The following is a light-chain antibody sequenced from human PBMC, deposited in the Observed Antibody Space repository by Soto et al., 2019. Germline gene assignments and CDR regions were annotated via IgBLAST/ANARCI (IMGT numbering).Light chain of an antibody. J-gene: IGLJ1*01. CDR2: DVS. CDR1: SSDVGGYDC. Sequence: QSALTQPRSVSGSPGQSVTISCTGTSSDVGGYDCVSWYQQHPGKAPKLMIYDVSKRPSGVPARFSGSKSGNTASLAISGLLAEDEADYYCSSYTSIRTYVFGTGTKVTVL. V-gene: IGLV2-11*01. CDR3: SSYTSIRTYV.